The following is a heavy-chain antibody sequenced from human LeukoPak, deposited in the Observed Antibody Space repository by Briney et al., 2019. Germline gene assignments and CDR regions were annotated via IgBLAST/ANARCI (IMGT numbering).Heavy chain of an antibody. V-gene: IGHV3-21*01. CDR3: ARDLEEYYYYGMDV. CDR1: GFTFSSYS. J-gene: IGHJ6*02. Sequence: GGSLRLSCAASGFTFSSYSMNWVRQAPGKGLEWVSSISSSSSYIYYADSVKGRFTISRDNAKNSLCLQMNSLRAEDTAVYYCARDLEEYYYYGMDVWGQGTTVTVSS. CDR2: ISSSSSYI. D-gene: IGHD5-24*01.